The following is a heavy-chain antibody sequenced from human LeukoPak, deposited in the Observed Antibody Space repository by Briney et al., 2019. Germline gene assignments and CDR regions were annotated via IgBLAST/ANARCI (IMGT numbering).Heavy chain of an antibody. CDR1: GFTFSSYS. V-gene: IGHV3-23*01. CDR2: ISGSGGST. J-gene: IGHJ3*02. Sequence: PGGSLRLSCAASGFTFSSYSMNWVRQAPGKGLEWVSAISGSGGSTYYADSVKGRFTISRDNSKNTLYLQMNSLRAEDTAVYYCAKDQGGAFDIWGQGTMVTVSS. D-gene: IGHD1-26*01. CDR3: AKDQGGAFDI.